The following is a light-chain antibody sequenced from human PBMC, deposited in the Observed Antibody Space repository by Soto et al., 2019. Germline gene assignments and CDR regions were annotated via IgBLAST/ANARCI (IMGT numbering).Light chain of an antibody. J-gene: IGKJ3*01. CDR3: QHRRNWPFT. CDR1: QSVSSY. V-gene: IGKV3-11*01. Sequence: EIVLTQSPATLSLSPGERATLSCRASQSVSSYLAWYQQKPGQAPRLLIYDASNRATGIPARFSGSGSGTDFTLTISSLEHDDFAVYYCQHRRNWPFTFGPGTKVDIK. CDR2: DAS.